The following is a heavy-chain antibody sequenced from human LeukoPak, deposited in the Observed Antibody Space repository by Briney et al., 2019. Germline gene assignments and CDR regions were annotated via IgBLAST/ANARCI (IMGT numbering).Heavy chain of an antibody. J-gene: IGHJ3*02. Sequence: ASVKVSCKASGYTFTSYGISWVRQAPGQGLEWMGWISAYNGNTNYAQKLQGRVTMTTDTSTSTAYMELRSLRSDDTAVYYCARDLDCSSTSCYYPVWYRPFDIWGQGTMVTVSS. CDR1: GYTFTSYG. CDR2: ISAYNGNT. V-gene: IGHV1-18*01. CDR3: ARDLDCSSTSCYYPVWYRPFDI. D-gene: IGHD2-2*01.